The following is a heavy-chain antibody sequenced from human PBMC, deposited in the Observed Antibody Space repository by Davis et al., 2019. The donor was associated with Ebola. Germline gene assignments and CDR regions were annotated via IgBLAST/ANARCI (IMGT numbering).Heavy chain of an antibody. V-gene: IGHV1-69*13. CDR3: ARDPVRFLEWSIPYYYYYMDV. D-gene: IGHD3-3*01. J-gene: IGHJ6*03. Sequence: SVKVSCKASGGTFSSYAISWVRQASGQGLEWMGGIIPIFGTANYAQKFQGRVTITADESTSTAYMELSRLRSDDTAVYYCARDPVRFLEWSIPYYYYYMDVWVKGTTVTVSS. CDR2: IIPIFGTA. CDR1: GGTFSSYA.